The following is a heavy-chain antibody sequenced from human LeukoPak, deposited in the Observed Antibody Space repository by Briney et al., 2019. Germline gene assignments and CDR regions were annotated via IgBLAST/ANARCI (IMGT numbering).Heavy chain of an antibody. CDR1: GFTFSSNA. CDR3: AKRDGHKPRDYYFDY. D-gene: IGHD5-24*01. CDR2: ISASGGGT. Sequence: PGGSLRLSCAASGFTFSSNAMSWVRPAPGKGPGRVSGISASGGGTYYADPVKGRFTISRDISKNTLYLQMNSLRADDTALYYCAKRDGHKPRDYYFDYWGQGTLVTVSS. J-gene: IGHJ4*02. V-gene: IGHV3-23*01.